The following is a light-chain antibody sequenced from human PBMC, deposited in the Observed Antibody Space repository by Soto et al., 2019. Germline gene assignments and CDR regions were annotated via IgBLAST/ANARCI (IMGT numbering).Light chain of an antibody. Sequence: QSVLTQPPSVSGAPGQSVAISCTGSSSNIGAGYDVHWYQHLPGRAPKLLIYANNNRPSGVSDRFSGSKSGTSASLAITGLQAEDEAHYYCQSYDSALSAVVFGGGTKLTVL. CDR1: SSNIGAGYD. J-gene: IGLJ2*01. CDR3: QSYDSALSAVV. CDR2: ANN. V-gene: IGLV1-40*01.